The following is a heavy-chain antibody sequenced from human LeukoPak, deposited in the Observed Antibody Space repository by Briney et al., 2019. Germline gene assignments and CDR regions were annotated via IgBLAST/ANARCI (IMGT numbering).Heavy chain of an antibody. Sequence: GGSLRPSCAASGFTFSGSAMSWARQAPGEGLEWVSLISYSGANSYYTDSVRGRFTISRDNSKDTLFLQMNSLRAEDTAIYDCARDMQLSTWGRGTMVTVSS. J-gene: IGHJ3*01. V-gene: IGHV3-23*01. CDR1: GFTFSGSA. CDR2: ISYSGANS. CDR3: ARDMQLST. D-gene: IGHD3-16*02.